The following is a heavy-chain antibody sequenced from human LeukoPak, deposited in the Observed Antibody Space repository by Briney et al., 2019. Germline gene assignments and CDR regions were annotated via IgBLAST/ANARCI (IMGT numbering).Heavy chain of an antibody. D-gene: IGHD2-21*01. Sequence: GSSVKVSCKASGGTFSSYAISWVRQAPGQGLEWMGGITPMFGTAKYAQEFQDRVTITADESTSTAYMELSSLRSEDTAVYYCARDSSEFRSLIPHWGQGTLVTVSS. V-gene: IGHV1-69*01. J-gene: IGHJ1*01. CDR3: ARDSSEFRSLIPH. CDR1: GGTFSSYA. CDR2: ITPMFGTA.